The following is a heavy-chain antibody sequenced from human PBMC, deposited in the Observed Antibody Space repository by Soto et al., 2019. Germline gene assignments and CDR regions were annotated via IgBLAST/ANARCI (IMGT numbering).Heavy chain of an antibody. J-gene: IGHJ4*02. V-gene: IGHV4-59*08. Sequence: SETLSLTCTVSGGSISSYYWSWIRQPPGKGLEWIGYIYYSVSTNYNPSLKSRVTISVDTSKNQFSLKLSSVTAADTAVYYCAIHQTLHRYYDYCGQGTLVTVS. CDR1: GGSISSYY. D-gene: IGHD5-12*01. CDR3: AIHQTLHRYYDY. CDR2: IYYSVST.